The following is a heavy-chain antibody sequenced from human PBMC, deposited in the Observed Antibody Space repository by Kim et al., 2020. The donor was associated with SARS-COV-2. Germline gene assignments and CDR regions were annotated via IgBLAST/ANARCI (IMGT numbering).Heavy chain of an antibody. D-gene: IGHD2-2*01. Sequence: GESLKISCKGSGFSFTNYWIGWVRQMPGRGLEWMGIIYPGDSETRYSPSVQGQVSISVDKSTSTAYLQWSTLKASDTAMYYCARVSARRISVGRYYYYSMDVWGQGTTVTASS. CDR3: ARVSARRISVGRYYYYSMDV. CDR1: GFSFTNYW. V-gene: IGHV5-51*01. CDR2: IYPGDSET. J-gene: IGHJ6*02.